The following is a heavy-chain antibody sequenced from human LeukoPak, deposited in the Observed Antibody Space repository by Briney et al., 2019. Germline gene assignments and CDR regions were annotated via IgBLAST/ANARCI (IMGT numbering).Heavy chain of an antibody. D-gene: IGHD1-14*01. V-gene: IGHV1-69*13. J-gene: IGHJ2*01. CDR2: IIPRSGTT. CDR1: AGTLRRFA. CDR3: ARGFCTGSTCYRYWYFDL. Sequence: AVKVYCKAQAGTLRRFAITWLRQAPGQGREWVGGIIPRSGTTHNAQTFRERVTISSDDSTGTAYMEMRILTSEDRATYYCARGFCTGSTCYRYWYFDLWGRGTLVTVSA.